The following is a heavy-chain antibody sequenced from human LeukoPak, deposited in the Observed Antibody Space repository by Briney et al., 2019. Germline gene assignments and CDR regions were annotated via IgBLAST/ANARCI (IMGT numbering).Heavy chain of an antibody. J-gene: IGHJ1*01. CDR2: ISYDGSNK. CDR1: GFTFSSYG. V-gene: IGHV3-30*03. CDR3: ARDPECSSTNCYRHLQY. D-gene: IGHD2-2*02. Sequence: PGGSLRLSCAASGFTFSSYGMHWVRQAPGKGLEWVAVISYDGSNKYYADSVKGRFTTSRDNSRNTLYLQMNSLRDEDTAIYYCARDPECSSTNCYRHLQYWGQGTLVTVSS.